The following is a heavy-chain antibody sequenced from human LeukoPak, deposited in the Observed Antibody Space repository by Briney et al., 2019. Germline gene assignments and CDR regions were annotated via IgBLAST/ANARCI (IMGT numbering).Heavy chain of an antibody. CDR3: ARGTVDTAMVTRGFDY. CDR2: IYTSGST. V-gene: IGHV4-61*09. J-gene: IGHJ4*02. CDR1: GGSISSGSYY. D-gene: IGHD5-18*01. Sequence: PSETLSLTCTVSGGSISSGSYYWSWIRQPAGKGLEWIGHIYTSGSTNYNPSLKSRVTISVDTSKNQFSLKLSSATAADTAVYYCARGTVDTAMVTRGFDYWGQGTLVTVSS.